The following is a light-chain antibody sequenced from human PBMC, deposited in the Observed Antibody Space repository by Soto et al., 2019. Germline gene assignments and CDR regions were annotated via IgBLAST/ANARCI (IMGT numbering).Light chain of an antibody. CDR2: KAS. J-gene: IGKJ1*01. CDR1: QSISSW. Sequence: DIQMTQSPSTLSASVGDKVTMTCLASQSISSWLAWYQQKPGKAPKLLIYKASTLESGVPSNFSGSGSGTEFTLSISSLQPEDFATYYCQQYNSYPWTFGQGTKVDIK. V-gene: IGKV1-5*03. CDR3: QQYNSYPWT.